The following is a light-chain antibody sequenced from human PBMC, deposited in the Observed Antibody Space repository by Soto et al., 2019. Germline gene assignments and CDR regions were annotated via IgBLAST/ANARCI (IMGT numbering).Light chain of an antibody. CDR1: SSDVGGYNY. V-gene: IGLV2-11*01. J-gene: IGLJ1*01. Sequence: QSALTQPRSVSGSPGQSVTISCTGTSSDVGGYNYVSWYQQHPGKAPKLMIYAVSKRPSGVPDRFSGSKSGNTASLTISGLQAEDKADYYCCSYAGSYYVFGTGTKLTVL. CDR3: CSYAGSYYV. CDR2: AVS.